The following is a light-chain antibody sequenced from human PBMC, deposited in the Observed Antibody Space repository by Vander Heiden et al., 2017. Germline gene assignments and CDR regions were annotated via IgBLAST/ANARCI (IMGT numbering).Light chain of an antibody. J-gene: IGLJ2*01. Sequence: QSALTQPASVSRSPGQSITIACTGTSSDVGSYNLVSWYQQHPGRAPKLMIYEGSKRPSGVSNRFSGSKSGNTASLTISGLQAEDEADYSCCSYAGSSTFLVVFGGGTKLTVL. CDR3: CSYAGSSTFLVV. CDR2: EGS. V-gene: IGLV2-23*03. CDR1: SSDVGSYNL.